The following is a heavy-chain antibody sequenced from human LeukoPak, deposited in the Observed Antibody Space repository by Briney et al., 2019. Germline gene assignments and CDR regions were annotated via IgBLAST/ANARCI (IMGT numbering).Heavy chain of an antibody. CDR1: GFTFSSYA. V-gene: IGHV3-30-3*01. CDR3: ARLIVPGAFDI. CDR2: ISYDGSNK. J-gene: IGHJ3*02. D-gene: IGHD2/OR15-2a*01. Sequence: GGSLRLSCAASGFTFSSYAMHWVRKAPGKGLEWVAVISYDGSNKYYADSVKGRFTISRDNSKNTLYLQMNSLRAEDTAVYYCARLIVPGAFDIWGQGTMVTVSS.